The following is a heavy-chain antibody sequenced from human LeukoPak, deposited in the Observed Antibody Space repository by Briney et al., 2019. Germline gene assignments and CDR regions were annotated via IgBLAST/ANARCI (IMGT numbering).Heavy chain of an antibody. D-gene: IGHD6-19*01. CDR3: ATQQWLGSPFI. Sequence: PGGSLRLSCAASGFTVSSNYMSWVRQAPGKGLEWVTVIYSGGSTYYADSVKGRFTISRDNSKNTLYLQMNSLRAEDTAVYYCATQQWLGSPFIWGLGTLVTVSS. J-gene: IGHJ4*02. V-gene: IGHV3-53*01. CDR1: GFTVSSNY. CDR2: IYSGGST.